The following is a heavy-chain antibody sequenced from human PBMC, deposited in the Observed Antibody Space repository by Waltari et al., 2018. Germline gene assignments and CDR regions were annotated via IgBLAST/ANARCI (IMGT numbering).Heavy chain of an antibody. Sequence: QVQLVQSGAEVKKPGASVKVSCKASGYAFTSYYMHWVRQAPGQGLEWMGWSHPNRGDTYYAQKCQGRVTMTRDTSITTAFMDLSRLRSDDTAVYYCARSYQSGSYWDYWGQGTLVTVSS. J-gene: IGHJ4*02. V-gene: IGHV1-2*02. CDR3: ARSYQSGSYWDY. CDR1: GYAFTSYY. D-gene: IGHD1-26*01. CDR2: SHPNRGDT.